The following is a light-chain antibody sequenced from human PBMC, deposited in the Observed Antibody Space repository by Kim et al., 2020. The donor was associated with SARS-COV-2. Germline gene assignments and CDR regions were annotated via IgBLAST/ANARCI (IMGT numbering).Light chain of an antibody. CDR3: SSYTSSSTLV. J-gene: IGLJ2*01. V-gene: IGLV2-14*03. Sequence: QSITISCTGTSSDIGGYNSVSWYQQHPGKAPKLMIYDVSKRPSGVSNRFSGSKSGNTASLTISGLQAEDEADYYCSSYTSSSTLVFGGGTKLTVL. CDR1: SSDIGGYNS. CDR2: DVS.